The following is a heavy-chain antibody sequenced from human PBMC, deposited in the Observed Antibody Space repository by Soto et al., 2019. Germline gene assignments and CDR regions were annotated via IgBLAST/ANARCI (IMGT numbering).Heavy chain of an antibody. CDR3: AGAPGYSSSWYYY. CDR2: INHSGST. D-gene: IGHD6-13*01. J-gene: IGHJ4*02. CDR1: GGSFSGYY. V-gene: IGHV4-34*01. Sequence: SETLSLTCAVYGGSFSGYYWSWIRQPPGKGLEWIGEINHSGSTNYNPSLKSRVTISVDTSKNQFSLKLSSVTAADTAVYYCAGAPGYSSSWYYYWGQGTLVTVSS.